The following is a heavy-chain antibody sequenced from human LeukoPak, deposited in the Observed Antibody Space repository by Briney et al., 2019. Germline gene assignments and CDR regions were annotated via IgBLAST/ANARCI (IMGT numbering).Heavy chain of an antibody. V-gene: IGHV1-18*01. CDR2: ITPNNGNT. CDR1: GGTFSSSA. J-gene: IGHJ4*02. CDR3: VRTFHYYDSSGYLYYFDY. Sequence: GSSVKVSCKTSGGTFSSSAITWVRQAPGQGLEWMGWITPNNGNTKYVQNLQGRVTMTTDTSTSTAYMELRSLRSDDTAVYYCVRTFHYYDSSGYLYYFDYWGQGTLVTVSS. D-gene: IGHD3-22*01.